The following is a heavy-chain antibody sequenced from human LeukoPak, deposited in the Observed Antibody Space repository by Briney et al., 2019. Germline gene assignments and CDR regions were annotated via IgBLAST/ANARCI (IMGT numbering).Heavy chain of an antibody. Sequence: PGGSLRLSCAASGFTFTSYPMTWVRQAPGKGLEWVSSISETGAITNYADSVKGRFTISRDNSKNTLYLQMNSLRAEDTAVYYCAREVGTFRWLLATHFDYWGQGTLVTVSS. J-gene: IGHJ4*02. D-gene: IGHD3-22*01. V-gene: IGHV3-23*01. CDR2: ISETGAIT. CDR3: AREVGTFRWLLATHFDY. CDR1: GFTFTSYP.